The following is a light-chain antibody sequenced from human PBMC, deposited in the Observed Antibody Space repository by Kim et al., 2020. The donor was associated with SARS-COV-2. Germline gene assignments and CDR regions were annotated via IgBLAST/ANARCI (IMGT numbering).Light chain of an antibody. Sequence: SPGERATLSCRSSHTVTKNYLAWFKQKTVQAPRLLIYGASSRATGIPDRFSVSVSGTDFTLTINRLESEDFAVYYCQQSSYSPRTFGQGTKVDIK. J-gene: IGKJ1*01. CDR3: QQSSYSPRT. CDR1: HTVTKNY. V-gene: IGKV3-20*01. CDR2: GAS.